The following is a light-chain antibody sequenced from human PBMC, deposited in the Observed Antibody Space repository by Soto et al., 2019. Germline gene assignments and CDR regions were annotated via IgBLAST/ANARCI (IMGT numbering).Light chain of an antibody. CDR1: QSVSSSY. CDR2: GAS. CDR3: QQYGTSPRT. J-gene: IGKJ1*01. V-gene: IGKV3-20*01. Sequence: EIVLTHSPGTLSLSPWERATLSCRASQSVSSSYLAWYQQKPGQAPRLLIYGASTRATGIPARFVGSGSGTNFPLTITSLEPEDFAVYYCQQYGTSPRTFSQGTKVDIK.